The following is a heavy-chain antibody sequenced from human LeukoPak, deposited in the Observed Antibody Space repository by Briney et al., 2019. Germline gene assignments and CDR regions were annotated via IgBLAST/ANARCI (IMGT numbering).Heavy chain of an antibody. CDR1: GFSISSGYY. V-gene: IGHV4-38-2*01. CDR3: ARSSHYYDSSVAAFDI. J-gene: IGHJ3*02. D-gene: IGHD3-22*01. CDR2: IHQSGST. Sequence: SEALSLTCDVSGFSISSGYYWGWIRQPPGKGLEWIGTIHQSGSTYYNPSLKTRVTISVHTSKKQFSLQLTSVTAADTAVYYCARSSHYYDSSVAAFDIWGQGTMVTVSS.